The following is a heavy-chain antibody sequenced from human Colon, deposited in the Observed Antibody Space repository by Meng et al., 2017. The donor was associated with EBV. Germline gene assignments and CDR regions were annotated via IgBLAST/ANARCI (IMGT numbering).Heavy chain of an antibody. CDR3: ARRPTGIDY. Sequence: QVQLQQCGAGLLTPSETLSLTCAVNGGSLSGAYGNLVRQPPGKGLEWIGEIIHGGSPSYNPSLKSRVTISIDTSKNQLSLMLSSVTAADTAVYYCARRPTGIDYWGQGTLGNVSS. V-gene: IGHV4-34*12. J-gene: IGHJ4*02. CDR2: IIHGGSP. D-gene: IGHD2-8*02. CDR1: GGSLSGAY.